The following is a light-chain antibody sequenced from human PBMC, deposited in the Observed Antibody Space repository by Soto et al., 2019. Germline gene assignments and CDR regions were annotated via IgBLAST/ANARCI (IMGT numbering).Light chain of an antibody. CDR2: DAS. CDR3: QQYNSYSSWT. CDR1: QSISSW. V-gene: IGKV1-5*01. J-gene: IGKJ1*01. Sequence: DIQMTQSPSTLYASVGDRVTITCRASQSISSWLAWYQQKPGKAPKLLIYDASSLESGFPSRFSGSGSGTEFTLTSSSLQPDDFATYYCQQYNSYSSWTFRQVTQVEIK.